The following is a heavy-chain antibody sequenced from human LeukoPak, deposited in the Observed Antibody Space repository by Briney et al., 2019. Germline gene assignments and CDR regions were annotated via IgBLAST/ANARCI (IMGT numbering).Heavy chain of an antibody. CDR1: GGTFSNYA. CDR3: AREVSGTYCDY. V-gene: IGHV1-69*05. D-gene: IGHD1-26*01. J-gene: IGHJ4*02. Sequence: SVTVSFKASGGTFSNYAISWVRQAPGQGLEWMGGIIPILGTSNYAQKFQDRLTITTDESTSTAYLELSSLTSADTAVYYCAREVSGTYCDYWGQGSLVTVSS. CDR2: IIPILGTS.